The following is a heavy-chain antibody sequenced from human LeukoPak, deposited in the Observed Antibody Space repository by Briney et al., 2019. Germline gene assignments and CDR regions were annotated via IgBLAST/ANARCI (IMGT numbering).Heavy chain of an antibody. D-gene: IGHD3-22*01. J-gene: IGHJ3*02. CDR2: ITSSSTTI. V-gene: IGHV3-48*01. CDR3: AKDGYVDAFDI. CDR1: GFTFSSYS. Sequence: SGGSLRLSCAASGFTFSSYSMNWVRQAPGKGLEWVSYITSSSTTIYYADSVKGRFTISRDNSKNTLYLQMNSLRAEDTAVYYCAKDGYVDAFDIWGQGTMVTVSS.